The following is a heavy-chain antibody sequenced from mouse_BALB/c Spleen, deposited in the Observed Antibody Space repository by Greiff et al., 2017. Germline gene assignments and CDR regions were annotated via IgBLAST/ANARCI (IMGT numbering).Heavy chain of an antibody. CDR1: GFSLTGYG. D-gene: IGHD1-1*01. CDR3: ARERTTVVGGYAMDY. Sequence: QVQLKESGPGLVAPSQSLSITCTVSGFSLTGYGVNWVRQPPGKGLEWLGMIWGDGSTDYNSALKSRLSISKDNSKSQVFLKMNSLQTDDTARYYGARERTTVVGGYAMDYWGQGTSVTVSS. CDR2: IWGDGST. J-gene: IGHJ4*01. V-gene: IGHV2-6-7*01.